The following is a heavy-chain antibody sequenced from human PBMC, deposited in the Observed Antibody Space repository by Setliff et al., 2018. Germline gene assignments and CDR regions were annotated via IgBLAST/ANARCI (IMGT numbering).Heavy chain of an antibody. J-gene: IGHJ6*03. CDR2: VYTSGST. CDR3: ARDPGNGHYMDV. CDR1: GGSIGHYY. V-gene: IGHV4-4*08. Sequence: ETLSLTCIVSGGSIGHYYWNWIRQPPGKGLEWIGYVYTSGSTNYNPSLKSRVTIAVDTSKNQLSLRLTSVTAADTAVYDCARDPGNGHYMDVWGKGATVTVSS.